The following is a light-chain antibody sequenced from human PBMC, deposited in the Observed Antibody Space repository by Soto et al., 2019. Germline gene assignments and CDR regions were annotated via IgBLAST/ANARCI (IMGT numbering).Light chain of an antibody. CDR1: QSVSSSY. Sequence: EIVLTQSPGTLSLSPGERATLSCRASQSVSSSYLAWYQQKPGQAPRLLIYDAFNRATGIPDRFSGSGSGTDFTLTISRLEPEDFAVYYCQHYGSSLYTFGQGNKLE. V-gene: IGKV3-20*01. CDR2: DAF. CDR3: QHYGSSLYT. J-gene: IGKJ2*01.